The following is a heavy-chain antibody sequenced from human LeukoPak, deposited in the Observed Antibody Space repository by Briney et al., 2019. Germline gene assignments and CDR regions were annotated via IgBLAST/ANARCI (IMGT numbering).Heavy chain of an antibody. CDR2: IIPIFGTA. Sequence: SVKVSCKASGGTFSSYAISWVRQAPGQGLEWMGGIIPIFGTANYAQKFQGRVTITADESTSTAYMELSSLRSEGTAVYYCASRGGVTQVSDYYYFAMDVWGQGTTVTVSS. CDR3: ASRGGVTQVSDYYYFAMDV. V-gene: IGHV1-69*01. J-gene: IGHJ6*02. D-gene: IGHD2-21*02. CDR1: GGTFSSYA.